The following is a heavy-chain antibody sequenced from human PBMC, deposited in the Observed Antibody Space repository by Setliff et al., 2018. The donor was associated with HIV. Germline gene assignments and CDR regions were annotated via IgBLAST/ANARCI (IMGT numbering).Heavy chain of an antibody. V-gene: IGHV4-39*02. CDR1: GGSISNSHYF. J-gene: IGHJ3*02. D-gene: IGHD3-3*01. CDR3: ARSFSGRYFWSGYYTGPDPKGENAFDI. Sequence: SENLSLTCTVSGGSISNSHYFCAWIRQPPGKGMEWIGRIYSSGSTYYQRFLQGRVSMSIDSSKNHFSLSLRYVTAADTAVNYCARSFSGRYFWSGYYTGPDPKGENAFDIWGQGTMVTVSS. CDR2: IYSSGST.